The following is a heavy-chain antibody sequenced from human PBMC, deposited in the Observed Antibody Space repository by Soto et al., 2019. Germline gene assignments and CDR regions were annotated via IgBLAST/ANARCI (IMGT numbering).Heavy chain of an antibody. V-gene: IGHV3-64D*06. J-gene: IGHJ4*02. CDR1: GFTFSSYA. Sequence: LRLSCSASGFTFSSYAMHWVRQAPGKGLEYVSAISSNGGSTYYADSVKGRFTISRDNSKNTLYLQMGSLRAEDTAVYYCVKDSGIQLWGDLDYWGQGTLVTVSS. CDR2: ISSNGGST. CDR3: VKDSGIQLWGDLDY. D-gene: IGHD5-18*01.